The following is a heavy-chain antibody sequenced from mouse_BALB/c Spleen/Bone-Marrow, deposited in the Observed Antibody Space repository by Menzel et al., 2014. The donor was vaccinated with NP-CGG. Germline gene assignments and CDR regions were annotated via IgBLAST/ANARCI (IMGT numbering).Heavy chain of an antibody. CDR1: GFTFSSYT. D-gene: IGHD1-1*02. J-gene: IGHJ4*01. V-gene: IGHV5-6-4*01. CDR3: TREGKGSYDYAMDC. Sequence: EVQLQESGGGLVKPGGSLKLSCAASGFTFSSYTMSWVRQTPEKRLEWVATISSGGSYTYYPDSVKGRFTISRDNAKNALYLQMSSLKSEDTAMYYCTREGKGSYDYAMDCWGQGTSVTVSS. CDR2: ISSGGSYT.